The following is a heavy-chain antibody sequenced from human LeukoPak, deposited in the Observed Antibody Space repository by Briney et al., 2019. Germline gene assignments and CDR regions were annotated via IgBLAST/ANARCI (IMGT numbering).Heavy chain of an antibody. D-gene: IGHD1-26*01. V-gene: IGHV1-18*01. CDR1: GYTFTSYG. Sequence: GASVKVSCKASGYTFTSYGISWVRQAPGQGLEWMGWISAYNGNTNYAQKLQGRVTTTTDTSTSTAYMELRSLGSDDTAVYYCARDRGSYHTYSDYWGQGTLVTVSS. J-gene: IGHJ4*02. CDR3: ARDRGSYHTYSDY. CDR2: ISAYNGNT.